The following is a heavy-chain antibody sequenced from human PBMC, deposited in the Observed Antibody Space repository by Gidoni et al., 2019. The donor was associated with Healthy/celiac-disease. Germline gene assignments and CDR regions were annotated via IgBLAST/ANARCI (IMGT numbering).Heavy chain of an antibody. J-gene: IGHJ5*02. V-gene: IGHV3-33*01. CDR1: GFTFRSYG. CDR2: IWYDGSNK. CDR3: ARDVGIVGATSLDSALYGNWFDP. Sequence: QVQLVESGGGVVQPGRSLRLSCAASGFTFRSYGMHWVRRAPGKGLGWVAVIWYDGSNKYYADSVKGRFTISRDNSKNTLYLQMNSLRAEDTAVYYCARDVGIVGATSLDSALYGNWFDPWGQGTLVTVSS. D-gene: IGHD1-26*01.